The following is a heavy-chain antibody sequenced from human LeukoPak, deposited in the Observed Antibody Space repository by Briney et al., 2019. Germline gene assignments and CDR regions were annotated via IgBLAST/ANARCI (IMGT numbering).Heavy chain of an antibody. J-gene: IGHJ4*02. Sequence: GGSLRLSCAASGFTFSSYEMNWVRQAPGRGLEWVSYISSSGSTIYYADSVKGRFTISRDNAKNSLYLQMDSLRAEDTAVYYCAPDYGDYAPVDWGQGTLVTASS. CDR2: ISSSGSTI. V-gene: IGHV3-48*03. CDR1: GFTFSSYE. CDR3: APDYGDYAPVD. D-gene: IGHD4-17*01.